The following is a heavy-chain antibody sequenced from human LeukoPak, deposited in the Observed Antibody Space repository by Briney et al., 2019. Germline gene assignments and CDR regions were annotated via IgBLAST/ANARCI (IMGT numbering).Heavy chain of an antibody. D-gene: IGHD6-25*01. CDR3: GRDLIGTAASWDC. CDR1: GFTFTSFS. J-gene: IGHJ4*02. Sequence: GGSLRLSCAASGFTFTSFSMNWVRQAPGKGLEWVSYISSASGTIYYADSVKGRFTISRDNSKNTLYLQMNSLRVEDTAVYYCGRDLIGTAASWDCWGQGTLVTVSS. V-gene: IGHV3-48*01. CDR2: ISSASGTI.